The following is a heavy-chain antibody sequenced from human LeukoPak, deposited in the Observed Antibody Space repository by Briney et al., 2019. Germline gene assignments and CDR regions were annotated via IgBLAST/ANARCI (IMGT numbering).Heavy chain of an antibody. CDR2: INHSGRI. V-gene: IGHV4-34*01. CDR3: VTEDNELASAGKREVL. D-gene: IGHD6-13*01. CDR1: GGSFSGYY. J-gene: IGHJ4*02. Sequence: SETLSLTCAVYGGSFSGYYWSWIRQPPGKGLEWIGEINHSGRIAYNPSLKSRVTMSLDTSKKQFSLKLTSVTAADTAVYYCVTEDNELASAGKREVLWGQGTLVTVSS.